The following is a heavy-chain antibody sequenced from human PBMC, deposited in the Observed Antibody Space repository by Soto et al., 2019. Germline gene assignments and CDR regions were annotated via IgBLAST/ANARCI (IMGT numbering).Heavy chain of an antibody. J-gene: IGHJ5*02. Sequence: PSETLSLTCTVSGGSISSYYWSWIRQPPGKGLEWIGYIYYSGSTNYNPSLKSRVTISVDTSKNQFSLKLSSVTAADTAVYYCARGTVVVPAARWFDPWGQGTLVTVSS. CDR1: GGSISSYY. CDR2: IYYSGST. D-gene: IGHD2-2*01. CDR3: ARGTVVVPAARWFDP. V-gene: IGHV4-59*01.